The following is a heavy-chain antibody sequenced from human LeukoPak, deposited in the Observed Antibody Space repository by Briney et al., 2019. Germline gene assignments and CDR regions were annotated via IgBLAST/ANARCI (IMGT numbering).Heavy chain of an antibody. D-gene: IGHD3-10*01. CDR3: VRAGYYYGSGFFDY. CDR1: GFTFSSYW. Sequence: PGGSLRLSCAASGFTFSSYWMSWVRQAPGKGLEWVANIKQDGSGKYYVDSVKGRFTISRDNAKNSLYLQMNSLRAEDTAVYYCVRAGYYYGSGFFDYWGQGTLVTVSS. J-gene: IGHJ4*02. CDR2: IKQDGSGK. V-gene: IGHV3-7*01.